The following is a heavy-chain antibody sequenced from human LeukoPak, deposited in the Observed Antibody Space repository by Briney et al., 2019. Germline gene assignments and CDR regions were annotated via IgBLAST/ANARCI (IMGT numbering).Heavy chain of an antibody. J-gene: IGHJ5*02. V-gene: IGHV4-59*08. CDR2: IYYSGST. CDR1: GGSISSYY. D-gene: IGHD3-16*01. CDR3: ARLGDWFDP. Sequence: SETLSLTCTVSGGSISSYYWSWIRQPPGKGLEWIGYIYYSGSTNYNPSLKSRVTISVDTSKNQFSLKLSSVTAADTAVYYCARLGDWFDPWGQGTLVTVSS.